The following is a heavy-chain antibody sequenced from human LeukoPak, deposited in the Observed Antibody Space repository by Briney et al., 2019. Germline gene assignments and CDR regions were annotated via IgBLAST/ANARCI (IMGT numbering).Heavy chain of an antibody. CDR1: GFPFGSYV. CDR2: INHNAEMI. J-gene: IGHJ3*02. Sequence: GGSLRLSCEGSGFPFGSYVMSWVRQAPGKGLEWIAYINHNAEMIFYPDFVKGRFTISRDNPKKSLYLQMNSLRAEDTAVCYCAKAYGDYFDAFDIWGQGTMVTVSS. CDR3: AKAYGDYFDAFDI. D-gene: IGHD4-17*01. V-gene: IGHV3-48*01.